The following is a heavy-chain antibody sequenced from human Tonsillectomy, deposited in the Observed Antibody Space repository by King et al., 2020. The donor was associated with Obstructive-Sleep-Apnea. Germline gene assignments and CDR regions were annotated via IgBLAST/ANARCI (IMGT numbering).Heavy chain of an antibody. CDR2: IYYSGST. V-gene: IGHV4-39*07. J-gene: IGHJ4*02. Sequence: LQLQESGPGLVKPSETLSLTCTVSGGSISSSSYYWGWIRQPPGKGLEWIGSIYYSGSTYYNPSLKSRVTISVDTSKNQFSLKLSSLTAADTAVYYCARAPHHIVVVTAPRDWGQGTLVTVSS. CDR1: GGSISSSSYY. CDR3: ARAPHHIVVVTAPRD. D-gene: IGHD2-21*02.